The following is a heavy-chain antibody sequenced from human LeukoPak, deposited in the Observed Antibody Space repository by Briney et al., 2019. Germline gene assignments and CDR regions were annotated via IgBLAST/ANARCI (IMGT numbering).Heavy chain of an antibody. J-gene: IGHJ4*02. CDR1: GGSFSGYY. Sequence: SEILSLTCAVYGGSFSGYYWSWIRQPPGKGLEWIGEINHSGSTNYNPSLKSRVTISVDTSKNQFSLKLSSVTAADTAVYYCARLVHAGYWGQGTLVTVSS. CDR3: ARLVHAGY. D-gene: IGHD3-10*01. CDR2: INHSGST. V-gene: IGHV4-34*01.